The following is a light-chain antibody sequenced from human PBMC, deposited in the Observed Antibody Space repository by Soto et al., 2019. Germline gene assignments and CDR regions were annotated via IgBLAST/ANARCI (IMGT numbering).Light chain of an antibody. V-gene: IGKV3-20*01. J-gene: IGKJ1*01. CDR1: QSVSSK. CDR2: GAS. CDR3: QQYGSSGWT. Sequence: EIVLTQSPAALSVSPGERATLSGRASQSVSSKLAWYQQKPGQAPRLLIYGASSRATGIPDRFSGSGSGTDFTLTISRLEPEDFAVYYCQQYGSSGWTFGQGTTGDI.